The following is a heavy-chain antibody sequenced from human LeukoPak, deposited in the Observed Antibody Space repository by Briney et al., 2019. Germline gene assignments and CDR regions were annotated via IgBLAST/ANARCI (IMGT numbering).Heavy chain of an antibody. D-gene: IGHD1-7*01. V-gene: IGHV3-30*03. CDR2: ISYDGSNK. CDR1: GFTFSSYG. J-gene: IGHJ6*02. CDR3: ARGDGWNYYVESILLPNYYGMDV. Sequence: GGSLRLSCAASGFTFSSYGMHWVRQAPGKGLEWVAVISYDGSNKYYADSVKGRFTISRDNSKNTLYLQMNSLRAEDTAVYYCARGDGWNYYVESILLPNYYGMDVWGQGTTVTVSS.